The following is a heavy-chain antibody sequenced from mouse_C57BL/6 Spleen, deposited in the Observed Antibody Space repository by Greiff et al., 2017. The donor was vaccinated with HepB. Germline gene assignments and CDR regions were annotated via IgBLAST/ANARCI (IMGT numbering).Heavy chain of an antibody. CDR2: INPNNGGT. CDR1: GYTFTDYY. J-gene: IGHJ2*01. D-gene: IGHD1-1*01. Sequence: EVQLQQSGPELVKPGASVKISCKASGYTFTDYYMNWVKQSHGKSLEWIGDINPNNGGTSYNQKFKGKATLTVDKSSSTAYMELRSLTSEDSAVYYCARVGLLRGDYWGQGTTLTVSS. CDR3: ARVGLLRGDY. V-gene: IGHV1-26*01.